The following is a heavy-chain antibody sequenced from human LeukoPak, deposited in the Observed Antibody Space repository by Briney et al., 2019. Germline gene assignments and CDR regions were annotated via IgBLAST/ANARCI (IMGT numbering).Heavy chain of an antibody. Sequence: PGGSLRLSCATSGFTFSSYTMIWVRQAPGKGLEWVSIIGASGGDIHYADSVKGRFTISRDNSKNTLYLQMNSLRAEDTAVYYCAKGKYSSGWYYWGQGTLVTVSS. CDR2: IGASGGDI. CDR3: AKGKYSSGWYY. J-gene: IGHJ4*02. CDR1: GFTFSSYT. D-gene: IGHD6-19*01. V-gene: IGHV3-23*01.